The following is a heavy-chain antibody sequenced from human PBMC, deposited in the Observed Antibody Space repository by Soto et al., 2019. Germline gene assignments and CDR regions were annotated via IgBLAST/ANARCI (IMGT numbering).Heavy chain of an antibody. CDR3: ASAEKREIWWPGAYYYGMDV. V-gene: IGHV1-69*13. D-gene: IGHD2-15*01. CDR2: MIPIFGTA. CDR1: GGTFSSYA. J-gene: IGHJ6*02. Sequence: SVKGSFKTSGGTFSSYAISWVRQAPGQGLEWIGGMIPIFGTANYSQKFQGRVTITADESTSTAYMELSSLRSEDTAVYYCASAEKREIWWPGAYYYGMDVWGQGTTVTVSS.